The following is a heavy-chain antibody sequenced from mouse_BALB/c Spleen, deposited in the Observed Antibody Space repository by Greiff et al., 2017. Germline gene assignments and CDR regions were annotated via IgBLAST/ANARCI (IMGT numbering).Heavy chain of an antibody. CDR1: GYAFSSYW. CDR2: IYPGDGDT. Sequence: QVQLQQSGAELVRPGSSVKISCKASGYAFSSYWMNWVKQRPGQGLEWIGQIYPGDGDTNYNGKFKGKATLTADKSSSIAYMQLSSLTSEDSAVYFCARGGDLPWFAYWGQGTLVTVSA. CDR3: ARGGDLPWFAY. V-gene: IGHV1-80*01. D-gene: IGHD2-1*01. J-gene: IGHJ3*01.